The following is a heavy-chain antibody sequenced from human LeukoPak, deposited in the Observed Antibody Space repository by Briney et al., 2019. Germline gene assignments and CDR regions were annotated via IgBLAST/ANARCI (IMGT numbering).Heavy chain of an antibody. CDR3: ARGSSGFDY. CDR1: GGTFSSYA. D-gene: IGHD6-19*01. CDR2: INPSGGST. V-gene: IGHV1-46*01. Sequence: ASVKVSCKASGGTFSSYAISWVRQAPGQGLEWMGIINPSGGSTSYAQKFQGRVTMTRDTSTSTVYMELSSLRSEDTAVYYCARGSSGFDYWGQGTLVTVSS. J-gene: IGHJ4*02.